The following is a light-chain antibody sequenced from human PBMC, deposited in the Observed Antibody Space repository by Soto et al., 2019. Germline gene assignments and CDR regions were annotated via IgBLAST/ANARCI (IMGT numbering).Light chain of an antibody. V-gene: IGKV3-15*01. CDR1: QSVRSN. Sequence: EIVMTQSPVTLSVSPGERATLSCRASQSVRSNLAWYQQKPGQAPRLLIYGASTRATGIPARFSGSGSGTEFTLTISSLQSEDFAVYYWQQYNNWPPWTFGQGTKVEIK. J-gene: IGKJ1*01. CDR3: QQYNNWPPWT. CDR2: GAS.